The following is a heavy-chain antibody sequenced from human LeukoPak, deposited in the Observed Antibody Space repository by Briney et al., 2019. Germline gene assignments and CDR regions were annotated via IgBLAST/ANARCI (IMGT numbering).Heavy chain of an antibody. CDR1: GFTFSSYA. CDR2: ISATGGST. CDR3: AKDLSYGFDN. Sequence: GGSLRLSCVASGFTFSSYAINWVRQAPGKGLEWVSGISATGGSTFYADSVKGWLTISRDNSKNTLYLQMNSLRAEDTAVYYCAKDLSYGFDNWGQGTLVTVSS. V-gene: IGHV3-23*01. J-gene: IGHJ4*02. D-gene: IGHD5-18*01.